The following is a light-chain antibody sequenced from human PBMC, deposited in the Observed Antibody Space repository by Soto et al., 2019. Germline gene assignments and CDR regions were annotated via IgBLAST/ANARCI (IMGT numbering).Light chain of an antibody. CDR2: STS. V-gene: IGLV7-43*01. J-gene: IGLJ2*01. CDR1: AGAVTSAYY. CDR3: LLYYGGAQVL. Sequence: QAVVTQEPSLTVSPGGTVTLTCASSAGAVTSAYYTNWLQQKPGQAPRALIYSTSEKHSWTPARFSASLLGGKAALTLSAAQHEDEADYCCLLYYGGAQVLFGGGTKLTVL.